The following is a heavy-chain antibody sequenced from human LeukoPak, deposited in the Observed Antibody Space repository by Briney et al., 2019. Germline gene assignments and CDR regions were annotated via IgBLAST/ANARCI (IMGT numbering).Heavy chain of an antibody. J-gene: IGHJ6*02. CDR3: ARDHSSDV. D-gene: IGHD2-21*01. CDR2: ISGSGDST. V-gene: IGHV3-23*01. CDR1: GFTFSNYA. Sequence: GGSLRLSCAAYGFTFSNYAMSWVRQAPGKGLEWVSAISGSGDSTYYADSVKGRFTISRDTSGNTLCLQMNSLRAEDSAVYYCARDHSSDVWGQGTTVTVSS.